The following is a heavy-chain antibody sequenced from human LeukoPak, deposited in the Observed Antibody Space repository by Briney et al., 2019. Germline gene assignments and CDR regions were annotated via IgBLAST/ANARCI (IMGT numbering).Heavy chain of an antibody. CDR1: RFTFTSYA. CDR2: ISVSGNT. D-gene: IGHD3-10*01. V-gene: IGHV3-23*01. J-gene: IGHJ3*02. CDR3: AKDSVLLWFGEPDAFDI. Sequence: PGGSLRLSCAASRFTFTSYAMSWVRQGPGKGLEWVSAISVSGNTYHADSVKGRFTISRDSSKNTLYLQMNSLRAEDTAVYYCAKDSVLLWFGEPDAFDIWGQGTMVTVSS.